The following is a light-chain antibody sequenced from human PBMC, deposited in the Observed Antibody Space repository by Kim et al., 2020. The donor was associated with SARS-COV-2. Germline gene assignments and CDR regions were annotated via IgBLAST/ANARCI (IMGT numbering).Light chain of an antibody. CDR1: QSVTTN. CDR2: SAS. J-gene: IGKJ5*01. V-gene: IGKV3-15*01. Sequence: VCPGERATPACRASQSVTTNWAWYQQKPGQPPRVLIYSASTRATDIPARFSGSGSGTEFTLTINILQSEDFAVYYCQQYDNWPLTFGQGTRLEIK. CDR3: QQYDNWPLT.